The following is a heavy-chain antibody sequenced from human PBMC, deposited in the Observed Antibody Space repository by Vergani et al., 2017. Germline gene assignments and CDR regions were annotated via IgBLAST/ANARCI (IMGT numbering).Heavy chain of an antibody. D-gene: IGHD3-22*01. V-gene: IGHV1-69*13. CDR2: IIPIFGTA. J-gene: IGHJ5*02. CDR1: GGTFSSYA. CDR3: ARTRGTHYYDSRDGWFDP. Sequence: QVQLVQSGAEVKKPGSSVKVSCKASGGTFSSYAISWVRQAPGQGLEWMGRIIPIFGTAHYAQKFQGRVTITADESTSTAYMELSSLRSEDTAVYYCARTRGTHYYDSRDGWFDPWGQGTLVTVSS.